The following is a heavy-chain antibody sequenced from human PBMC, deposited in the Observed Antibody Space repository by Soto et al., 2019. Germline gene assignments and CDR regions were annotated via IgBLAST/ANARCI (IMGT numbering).Heavy chain of an antibody. CDR2: IYYSGST. J-gene: IGHJ5*02. D-gene: IGHD4-4*01. V-gene: IGHV4-39*01. CDR3: ARHPSNFWFDP. CDR1: GGSISSSSYF. Sequence: SDTLSLTCTVSGGSISSSSYFWGWIRQPPGKGLEWIGSIYYSGSTYYNPSLKSRVTVSVDTSKNQSSLKLSSVTAADTAVYYCARHPSNFWFDPWGQGTLVNVSS.